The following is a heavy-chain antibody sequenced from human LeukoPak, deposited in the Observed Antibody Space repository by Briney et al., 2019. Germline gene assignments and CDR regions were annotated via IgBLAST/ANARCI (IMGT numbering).Heavy chain of an antibody. Sequence: GGSLRLSCAASGFTFSNYTMHWVRQAPGKGLEWVAVISYDESTKYYTDSVKGRFSISRDNSKNTLYLQMNSLKAEDTAVYYCAREAEGLDYWGQGTLVTVSS. CDR1: GFTFSNYT. CDR3: AREAEGLDY. V-gene: IGHV3-30*04. D-gene: IGHD2-15*01. CDR2: ISYDESTK. J-gene: IGHJ4*02.